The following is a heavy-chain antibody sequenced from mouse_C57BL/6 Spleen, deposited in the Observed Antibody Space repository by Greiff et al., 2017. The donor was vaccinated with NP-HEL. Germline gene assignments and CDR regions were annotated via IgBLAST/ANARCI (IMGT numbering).Heavy chain of an antibody. CDR2: FYPGSGSI. J-gene: IGHJ3*01. D-gene: IGHD1-1*01. V-gene: IGHV1-62-2*01. Sequence: VKLQESGAELVKPGASVKLSCKASGYTFTEYTIHWVKQRSGQGLEWIGWFYPGSGSIKYNEKFKDKATLTADKSSSTVYMELSRLTSEDSAVYFCARHEEYYGSSRAWFAYWGQGTLVTVSA. CDR1: GYTFTEYT. CDR3: ARHEEYYGSSRAWFAY.